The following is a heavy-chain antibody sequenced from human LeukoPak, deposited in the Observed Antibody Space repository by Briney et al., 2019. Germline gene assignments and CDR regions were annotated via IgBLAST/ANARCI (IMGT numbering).Heavy chain of an antibody. D-gene: IGHD6-13*01. CDR3: AKIAASDTGEGY. V-gene: IGHV1-2*06. J-gene: IGHJ4*02. CDR2: INPNSGGT. Sequence: GASVKVSCKASGYTFTGYYMHWVRQAPGQGLEWMGRINPNSGGTNYAQKFQGRVTMTRDTSTSTVYMELSSLRSEDTAIYYCAKIAASDTGEGYWGQGTLVTVSS. CDR1: GYTFTGYY.